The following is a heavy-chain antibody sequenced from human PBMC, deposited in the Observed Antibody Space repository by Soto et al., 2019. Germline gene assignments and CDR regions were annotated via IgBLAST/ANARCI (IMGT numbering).Heavy chain of an antibody. D-gene: IGHD6-19*01. CDR1: GFTFSSYA. Sequence: GGSLRLSCAASGFTFSSYAMSWVRQAPGKGLEWVSAISGRGGSPYYADSVKGRFTISRDNSKNTLYLQMNSLRAEDTAVYYCAKDKVAVAGNDAFDIWGQGTMVTVSS. J-gene: IGHJ3*02. CDR3: AKDKVAVAGNDAFDI. CDR2: ISGRGGSP. V-gene: IGHV3-23*01.